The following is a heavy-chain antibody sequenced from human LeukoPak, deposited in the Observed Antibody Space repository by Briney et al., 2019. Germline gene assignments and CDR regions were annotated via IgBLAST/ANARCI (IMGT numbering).Heavy chain of an antibody. Sequence: AGGSLRLSCAASGFTFSSYGMHWVRQAPGKGLEWVAVTWYDGSNKYYADSVKGRFTIPRDNSKNTLYLQMNSLRAEDTAVYYCARALYCSGGSCYSGGMVYWGQGTLVTVSS. CDR1: GFTFSSYG. J-gene: IGHJ4*02. V-gene: IGHV3-33*01. CDR2: TWYDGSNK. D-gene: IGHD2-15*01. CDR3: ARALYCSGGSCYSGGMVY.